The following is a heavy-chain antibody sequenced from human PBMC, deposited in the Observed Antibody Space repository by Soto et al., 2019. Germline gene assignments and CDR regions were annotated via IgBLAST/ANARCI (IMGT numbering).Heavy chain of an antibody. D-gene: IGHD2-2*01. J-gene: IGHJ4*01. CDR3: ARQACSSTRCFSDY. CDR2: LNPNTGAK. Sequence: GSVKISSTTSEYTFTGNYIYWLRHAPGQGLEWMGSLNPNTGAKDVAERFQGRVTLNSDKSISTAYMESSRATSEDTAVFDCARQACSSTRCFSDYWG. CDR1: EYTFTGNY. V-gene: IGHV1-2*02.